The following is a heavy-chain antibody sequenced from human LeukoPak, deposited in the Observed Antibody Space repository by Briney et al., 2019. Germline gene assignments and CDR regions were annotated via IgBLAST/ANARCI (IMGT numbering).Heavy chain of an antibody. J-gene: IGHJ4*02. CDR1: GFTVSSNY. D-gene: IGHD6-19*01. CDR3: ARERAVAGLFDY. Sequence: GGSLRLSCAASGFTVSSNYMSWVRQAPGKGLEWVSVIYSGGRTYYADSVKGRFTISRDNSKNALYLQMNSLRAEDTAVYYCARERAVAGLFDYWGQGTLVTVSS. V-gene: IGHV3-66*01. CDR2: IYSGGRT.